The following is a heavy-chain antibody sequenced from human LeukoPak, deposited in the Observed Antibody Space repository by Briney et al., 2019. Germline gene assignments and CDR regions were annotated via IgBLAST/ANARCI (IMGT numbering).Heavy chain of an antibody. V-gene: IGHV4-34*01. CDR3: ARGQGGYSYGYWGYYGMDV. J-gene: IGHJ6*02. Sequence: SGTLSLTCAVYGGSFSGYYWSWIRQPPGKGLEWIGEINHSGSTNYNPSLKSRVTISVDTSKNQFSLKLSSVTAADTAVYYCARGQGGYSYGYWGYYGMDVWGQGTTVTVSS. CDR1: GGSFSGYY. D-gene: IGHD5-18*01. CDR2: INHSGST.